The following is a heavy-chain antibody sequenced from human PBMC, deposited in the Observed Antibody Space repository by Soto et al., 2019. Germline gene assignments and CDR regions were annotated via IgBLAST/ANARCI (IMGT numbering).Heavy chain of an antibody. V-gene: IGHV4-34*01. CDR2: INHSGST. D-gene: IGHD3-10*01. Sequence: PSETLSLTCAVYGGSFSGYYWSWIRQPPGKGLEWIGEINHSGSTNYNPSLKSRVTISVDTSKNQFSLKLSSVTAADTAVYYCASSHGYGSYYFDYWGQGPLVTVSS. CDR3: ASSHGYGSYYFDY. CDR1: GGSFSGYY. J-gene: IGHJ4*02.